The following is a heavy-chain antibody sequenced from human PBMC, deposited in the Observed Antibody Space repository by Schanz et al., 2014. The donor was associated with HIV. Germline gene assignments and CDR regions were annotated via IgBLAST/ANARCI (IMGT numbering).Heavy chain of an antibody. Sequence: EVQVLESGGDLVQPGGSLRLSCAASGLTLSSYGMSWVRQAPGNVLYFFSIIHFFGGIPYYADFVKGRFTISRDNSKNTLYLQMNSLRREDTAVYYCAKVGRIYSTTWIDYWGQGTLVTVSS. D-gene: IGHD2-2*01. CDR2: IHFFGGIP. CDR3: AKVGRIYSTTWIDY. CDR1: GLTLSSYG. V-gene: IGHV3-23*01. J-gene: IGHJ4*02.